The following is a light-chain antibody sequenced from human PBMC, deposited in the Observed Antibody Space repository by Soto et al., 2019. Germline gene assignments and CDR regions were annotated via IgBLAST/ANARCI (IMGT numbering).Light chain of an antibody. J-gene: IGLJ1*01. Sequence: QSVLAEPASVSGSPGQSVTISCTGTSSDVGAYNSVSWYQQHPDKAPQLMIYKGTQRPSGVSNRFSGSTSGNAASLTISGLQAGDEADYFCCSSVPESTYVFGTGTKVTVL. V-gene: IGLV2-23*01. CDR2: KGT. CDR3: CSSVPESTYV. CDR1: SSDVGAYNS.